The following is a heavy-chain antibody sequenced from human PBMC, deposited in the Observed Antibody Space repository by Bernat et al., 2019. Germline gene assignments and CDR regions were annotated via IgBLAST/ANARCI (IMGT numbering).Heavy chain of an antibody. J-gene: IGHJ6*03. CDR1: GASISDHF. V-gene: IGHV4-59*08. Sequence: QVQLQESGPGLVKPSETLSVTCSVSGASISDHFWTWIRQPPGKGLEWIGDIYYSGSTKYNPSLKSRVTSAVDTSKIYFSQKLSSVTAANTAVYSCACLRTDDYYYYYMDFWDNVSTLTVSS. CDR3: ACLRTDDYYYYYMDF. D-gene: IGHD2-21*02. CDR2: IYYSGST.